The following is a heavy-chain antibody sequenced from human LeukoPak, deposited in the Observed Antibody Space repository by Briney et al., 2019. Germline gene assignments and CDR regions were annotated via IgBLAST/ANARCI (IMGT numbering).Heavy chain of an antibody. D-gene: IGHD3-22*01. CDR3: ARSFAYYYYDNSGTWDAFDI. J-gene: IGHJ3*02. V-gene: IGHV4-59*01. CDR2: IYYSGNT. CDR1: GGSISSYY. Sequence: SETLSLTCTVSGGSISSYYWSWIRQPPGKGLEWIGYIYYSGNTNYSPSLKSRVTISVDTSKNQFSLRLISVTAADTAVYYCARSFAYYYYDNSGTWDAFDIWGQGTMVTVSS.